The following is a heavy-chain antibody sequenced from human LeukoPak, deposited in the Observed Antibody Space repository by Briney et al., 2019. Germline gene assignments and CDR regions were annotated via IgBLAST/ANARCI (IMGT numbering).Heavy chain of an antibody. Sequence: GGSLRLSCTASGFTFGDYAMSWFRQAPGKGLEWVGFIRSKTYGGTTEYAASVKGRFTIPRDDSKSIAYLQMNSLKTEDTAVYYCTRDSGYNYGSFDYWGQGTLVTVSS. D-gene: IGHD5-18*01. V-gene: IGHV3-49*03. J-gene: IGHJ4*02. CDR2: IRSKTYGGTT. CDR1: GFTFGDYA. CDR3: TRDSGYNYGSFDY.